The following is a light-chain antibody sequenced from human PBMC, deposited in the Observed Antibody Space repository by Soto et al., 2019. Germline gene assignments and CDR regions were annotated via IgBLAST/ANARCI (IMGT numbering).Light chain of an antibody. CDR1: QSVSSSY. Sequence: EIVLTQSPGTLSLSPGERATLSCRASQSVSSSYLAWYQQKPGQAPRLLIYGASSRATGIPDRFSGSGSGTDFTLTISSLEPEDLGFYYCQHRSNWPPGTFGGGTQVDIX. CDR3: QHRSNWPPGT. J-gene: IGKJ4*01. CDR2: GAS. V-gene: IGKV3D-20*02.